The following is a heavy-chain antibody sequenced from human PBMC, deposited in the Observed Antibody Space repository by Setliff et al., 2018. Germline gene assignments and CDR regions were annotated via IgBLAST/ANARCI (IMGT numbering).Heavy chain of an antibody. D-gene: IGHD3-10*01. CDR2: IIPILGIA. J-gene: IGHJ3*02. Sequence: GASVKVSCKASGGTLSSYAISWVRQAPGQGLEWMGGIIPILGIANYAQKFQGRVTITADESTSTAYMELSSLRSEDTAVYYCARDVFPVVTMVRGPSSDAFDIWGQGTMVTVSS. CDR1: GGTLSSYA. V-gene: IGHV1-69*10. CDR3: ARDVFPVVTMVRGPSSDAFDI.